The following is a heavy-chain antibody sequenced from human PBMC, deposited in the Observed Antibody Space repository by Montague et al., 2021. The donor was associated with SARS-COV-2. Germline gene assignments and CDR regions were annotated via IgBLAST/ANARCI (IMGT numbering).Heavy chain of an antibody. CDR3: ARGGLGNRGFDY. Sequence: SETLSLTCAVSDVSLSTSTWCSWFLHSPPKGLEWVGEINLSGFTXXNPXDKSRVSISLDDSRSQFSLRLTSVTAADTAVYFCARGGLGNRGFDYWGQGTLVTVSS. V-gene: IGHV4-4*02. J-gene: IGHJ4*02. CDR1: DVSLSTSTW. CDR2: INLSGFT. D-gene: IGHD3/OR15-3a*01.